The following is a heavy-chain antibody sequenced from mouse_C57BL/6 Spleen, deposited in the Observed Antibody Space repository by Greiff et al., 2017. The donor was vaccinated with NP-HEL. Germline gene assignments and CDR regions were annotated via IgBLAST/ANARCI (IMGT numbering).Heavy chain of an antibody. D-gene: IGHD1-1*01. CDR3: ARRSTTVVAHWYFDV. Sequence: VQLQQPGAELVKPGASVKMSCKASGYTFTSYWITWVKQRPGQGLEWIGDIYPGSGSTNYNEKFKSKATLTVDTSSSTAYMQLSSLTSEDSAVYYCARRSTTVVAHWYFDVWGTGTTVTVSS. J-gene: IGHJ1*03. V-gene: IGHV1-55*01. CDR1: GYTFTSYW. CDR2: IYPGSGST.